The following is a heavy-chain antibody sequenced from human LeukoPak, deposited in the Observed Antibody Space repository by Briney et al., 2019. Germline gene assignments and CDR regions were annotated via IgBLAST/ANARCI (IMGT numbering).Heavy chain of an antibody. D-gene: IGHD5-18*01. V-gene: IGHV4-59*01. CDR2: IYNSGST. CDR3: ARARPDTAMAVDY. CDR1: GGSISTYY. J-gene: IGHJ4*02. Sequence: TSETLSLTCTVSGGSISTYYWSWVRLPPRKGLEWIGYIYNSGSTKYNPSLKSRVTVSVDTSKNQLSLKLSSVTAADTAVYYCARARPDTAMAVDYWGQGTLVTVSS.